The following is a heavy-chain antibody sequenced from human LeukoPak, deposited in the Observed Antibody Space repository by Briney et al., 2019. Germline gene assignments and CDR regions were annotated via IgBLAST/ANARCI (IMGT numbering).Heavy chain of an antibody. J-gene: IGHJ6*03. CDR1: GFTFSNAW. Sequence: GGSLRLSCAASGFTFSNAWMSWVRQAPGKGLEWVGRIKSKTDGGTTDYAAPVKGRFTISRDDSKTTLYLQMNSLKTEDTAVYYCTTAYYYGSGSQFYYYYMDVWGKGTTVTISS. D-gene: IGHD3-10*01. CDR3: TTAYYYGSGSQFYYYYMDV. CDR2: IKSKTDGGTT. V-gene: IGHV3-15*01.